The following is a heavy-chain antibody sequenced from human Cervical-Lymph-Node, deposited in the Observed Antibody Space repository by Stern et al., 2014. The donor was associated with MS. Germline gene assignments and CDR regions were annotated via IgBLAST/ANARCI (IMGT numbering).Heavy chain of an antibody. CDR3: ARAPRNAYTWFDP. D-gene: IGHD2-2*01. CDR1: GGSIYNYY. V-gene: IGHV4-59*01. CDR2: IDYSGST. J-gene: IGHJ5*01. Sequence: QVQLQESGPGLVKPSETLSLTCTVSGGSIYNYYWTWIRQPPGKGLEWIGHIDYSGSTNYNPSLESRVTMSVDSSKNEFSLILNSVTAADTAVYYCARAPRNAYTWFDPWGQGTLVTVSS.